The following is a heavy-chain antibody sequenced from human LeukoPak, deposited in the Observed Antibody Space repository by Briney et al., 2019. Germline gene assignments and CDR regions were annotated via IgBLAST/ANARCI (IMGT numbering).Heavy chain of an antibody. J-gene: IGHJ4*02. D-gene: IGHD6-19*01. CDR3: AKLGAVAGTSNGLDY. CDR2: ISGSGGST. CDR1: GFTFSSYT. V-gene: IGHV3-23*01. Sequence: GGSLRLSCAASGFTFSSYTMTWVRQAPGKGLEWVSAISGSGGSTYYADSVKGRFTISRDNSKNTLYLQMHSLRAEDTAVYYCAKLGAVAGTSNGLDYWGQGTLVTVSS.